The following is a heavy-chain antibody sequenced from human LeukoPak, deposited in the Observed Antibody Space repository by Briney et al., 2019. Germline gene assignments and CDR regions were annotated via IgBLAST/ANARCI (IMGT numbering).Heavy chain of an antibody. CDR2: IYYSGTT. V-gene: IGHV4-59*01. CDR1: GGSISSYY. Sequence: SETLSLTCTVSGGSISSYYWSWIRQPPGKGLEWIGYIYYSGTTKYSSSLKSRVTISVDTSKNQFSLKLSSVTAADTAVYYCARGGYGFLTFDYWGQGTLVTVSS. J-gene: IGHJ4*02. D-gene: IGHD5-18*01. CDR3: ARGGYGFLTFDY.